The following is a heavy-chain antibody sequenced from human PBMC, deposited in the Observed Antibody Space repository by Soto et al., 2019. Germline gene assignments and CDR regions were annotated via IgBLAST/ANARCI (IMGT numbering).Heavy chain of an antibody. V-gene: IGHV3-53*02. CDR2: LYGGGTT. CDR3: ARHPPTRSWPTALDY. CDR1: GFTVSSTY. D-gene: IGHD6-13*01. J-gene: IGHJ4*02. Sequence: EVQLVETGGGWIQPGGSLKLSCAASGFTVSSTYMSWVRQAPGKGLEWVSVLYGGGTTYYAGSVKGRFTISRDNSENTLYLQLDSLRAEDTAVYYCARHPPTRSWPTALDYWGQGALVTVSS.